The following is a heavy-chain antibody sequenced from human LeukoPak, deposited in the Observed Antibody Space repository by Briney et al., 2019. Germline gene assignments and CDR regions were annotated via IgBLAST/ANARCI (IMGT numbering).Heavy chain of an antibody. CDR1: GYTFTSYG. CDR3: ARDDTVTISQPNWFDP. V-gene: IGHV1-18*01. J-gene: IGHJ5*02. D-gene: IGHD4-11*01. CDR2: ISAYNGNT. Sequence: AASVKVSCKASGYTFTSYGISWVRQAPGQGLEWMGWISAYNGNTNYAQKLQGRVTMTTDTSTSTAYMELRSLRSDDTAVYYCARDDTVTISQPNWFDPWGQGTLVTVSS.